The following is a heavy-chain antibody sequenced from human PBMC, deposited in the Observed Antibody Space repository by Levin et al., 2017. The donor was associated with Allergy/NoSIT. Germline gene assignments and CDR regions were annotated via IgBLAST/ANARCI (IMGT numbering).Heavy chain of an antibody. CDR3: ARSTTVTSDDAFDI. V-gene: IGHV1-2*06. CDR2: INPNSGGT. CDR1: GYTFTGYY. D-gene: IGHD4-17*01. Sequence: ASVKVSCKASGYTFTGYYMHWVRQAPGQGLEWMGRINPNSGGTNYAQKFQGRVTMTRDTSISTAYMELSRLRSDDTAVYYCARSTTVTSDDAFDIWGQGTMVTVSS. J-gene: IGHJ3*02.